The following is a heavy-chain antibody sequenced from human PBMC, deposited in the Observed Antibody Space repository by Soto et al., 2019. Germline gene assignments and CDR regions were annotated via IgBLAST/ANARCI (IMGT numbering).Heavy chain of an antibody. Sequence: EVELVESGGGLVQPGGALRLSCAASGFPFSTYSMSWVRQAPGKGLEWISYIGVSTMTTFYADSVKGRFTISRDTSQKSLYLQMNSLRDEDTAVYYCARSPQLVAPAATGFDSWGQGTLFTVAS. CDR3: ARSPQLVAPAATGFDS. CDR2: IGVSTMTT. V-gene: IGHV3-48*02. J-gene: IGHJ4*02. D-gene: IGHD2-2*01. CDR1: GFPFSTYS.